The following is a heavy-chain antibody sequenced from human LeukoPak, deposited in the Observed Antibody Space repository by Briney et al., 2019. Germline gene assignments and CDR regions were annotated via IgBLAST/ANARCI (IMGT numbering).Heavy chain of an antibody. CDR1: GFTFSSYA. Sequence: GGSPRLSCAASGFTFSSYAMSWVRQAPGKGLEWASAISGSGGSTYYADSVKGRFTISRDNSKNTLYLQMNSLRAEDTAVYYCAKELWPIVVVPAAIGFDYWGQGTLVTVSS. J-gene: IGHJ4*02. V-gene: IGHV3-23*01. CDR2: ISGSGGST. CDR3: AKELWPIVVVPAAIGFDY. D-gene: IGHD2-2*02.